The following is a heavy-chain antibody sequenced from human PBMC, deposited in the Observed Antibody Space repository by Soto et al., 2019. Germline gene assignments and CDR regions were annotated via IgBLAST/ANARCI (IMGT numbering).Heavy chain of an antibody. CDR1: GFTFSAYW. V-gene: IGHV3-7*03. CDR3: ARDLYSSSSVFDY. J-gene: IGHJ4*02. Sequence: EVQLVESGGGLVQPGGSLRLSCAASGFTFSAYWMSWVRQAPGKGLEWVANIKQEGSEKYYVDSVKGRFTISRDNAKNSLYLQMNSLRVEDTAVYYCARDLYSSSSVFDYWGQGTLVTVSS. CDR2: IKQEGSEK. D-gene: IGHD6-6*01.